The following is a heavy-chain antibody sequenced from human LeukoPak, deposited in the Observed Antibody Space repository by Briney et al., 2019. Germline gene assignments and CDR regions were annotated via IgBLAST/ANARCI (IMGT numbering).Heavy chain of an antibody. J-gene: IGHJ6*02. CDR3: VRGRTTYGLDV. V-gene: IGHV4-59*01. D-gene: IGHD4-11*01. Sequence: SETLSLTCTVSGGSISSYSWNWIRQPPGKGLEWIGHIYYSGSTNYNPSLKSRVTISVDTSKIQFSLKLYSVTAADTAVHYCVRGRTTYGLDVWGQGTTVTVSS. CDR1: GGSISSYS. CDR2: IYYSGST.